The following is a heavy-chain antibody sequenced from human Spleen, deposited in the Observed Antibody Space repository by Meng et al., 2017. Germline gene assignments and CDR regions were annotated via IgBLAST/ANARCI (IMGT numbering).Heavy chain of an antibody. CDR1: GGIFSNYV. D-gene: IGHD2-15*01. J-gene: IGHJ4*02. CDR3: ARKAGNCITTTCYSLDY. V-gene: IGHV1-69*13. CDR2: INAVFGTT. Sequence: SVKVSCKALGGIFSNYVIGWVRQAPGQGLEWMGGINAVFGTTNYAQKFQGRVTITADESTSTAYMALTRLTSEDTAVYYCARKAGNCITTTCYSLDYWGQGTLVTVSS.